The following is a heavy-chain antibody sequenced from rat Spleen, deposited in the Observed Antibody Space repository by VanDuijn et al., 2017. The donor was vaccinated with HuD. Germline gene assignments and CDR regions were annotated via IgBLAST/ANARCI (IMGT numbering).Heavy chain of an antibody. D-gene: IGHD1-1*01. CDR3: TTIVYYYYSGYFDY. J-gene: IGHJ2*01. CDR2: IWGDGST. V-gene: IGHV2-1*01. CDR1: GFSLTNFH. Sequence: QVQLKESGPGLVQPSQTLSLTCTVSGFSLTNFHVHWVRQPPGKGLEWMGGIWGDGSTNYNSVLKSRLSISRDISKSQVFLKMNSLQTDDTAIYFCTTIVYYYYSGYFDYWGQGVTVTVSS.